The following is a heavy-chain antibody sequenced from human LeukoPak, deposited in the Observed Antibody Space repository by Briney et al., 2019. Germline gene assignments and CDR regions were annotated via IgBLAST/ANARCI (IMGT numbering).Heavy chain of an antibody. D-gene: IGHD3-22*01. CDR1: GVSISSGSSY. CDR2: IYYSGST. Sequence: PSETLSLTCTVSGVSISSGSSYWGWIRQPPGKGPEWIGSIYYSGSTYYNPSLKSRVTISVDTSKNQFSLKLSSVTAADTAVYYCARPLTYYYDSSGYDAFDIWGQGTMVTVSS. CDR3: ARPLTYYYDSSGYDAFDI. V-gene: IGHV4-39*01. J-gene: IGHJ3*02.